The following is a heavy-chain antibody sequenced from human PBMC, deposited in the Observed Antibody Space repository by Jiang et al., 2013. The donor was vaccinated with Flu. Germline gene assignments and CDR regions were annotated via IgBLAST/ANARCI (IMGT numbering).Heavy chain of an antibody. J-gene: IGHJ4*02. CDR1: GGSISSGSYY. CDR2: IYTSGST. Sequence: LLKPSQTLSLTCTVSGGSISSGSYYWSWIRQPAGKGLEWIGRIYTSGSTNYNPSLKSRVTISVDTSKNQFSLKLSSVTAADTAVYYCARDAAVAGTLFWDYWGQGTLVTVSS. V-gene: IGHV4-61*02. CDR3: ARDAAVAGTLFWDY. D-gene: IGHD6-19*01.